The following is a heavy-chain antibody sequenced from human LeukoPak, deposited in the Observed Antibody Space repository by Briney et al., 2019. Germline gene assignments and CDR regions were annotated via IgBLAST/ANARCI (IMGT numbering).Heavy chain of an antibody. CDR2: IYYSGTT. V-gene: IGHV4-59*08. CDR1: GVSMTGYS. D-gene: IGHD3-22*01. Sequence: PSETLSLTCTVSGVSMTGYSWSWIRQPPGKGLEWIGYIYYSGTTNCNPSLKSRVTISLDTSKNQFSLNLNSVTAADTAVYYCARHTTPYECRDYSFDYWGQGTLVTVSS. CDR3: ARHTTPYECRDYSFDY. J-gene: IGHJ4*02.